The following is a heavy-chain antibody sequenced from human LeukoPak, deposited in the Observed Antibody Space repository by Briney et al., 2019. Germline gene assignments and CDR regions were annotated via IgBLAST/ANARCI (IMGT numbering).Heavy chain of an antibody. CDR3: ASSVQLERRPLLWDYYYGMDV. D-gene: IGHD1-1*01. Sequence: GGSLRLSCAASGFTVSSNYMSWVRQAPGKGLEWVSVIYSGGSTYYADSVKGRFTISRDNSKNTLYLQMNSLRAEDTAVYYCASSVQLERRPLLWDYYYGMDVWGQGTTVTVSS. CDR2: IYSGGST. CDR1: GFTVSSNY. J-gene: IGHJ6*02. V-gene: IGHV3-53*01.